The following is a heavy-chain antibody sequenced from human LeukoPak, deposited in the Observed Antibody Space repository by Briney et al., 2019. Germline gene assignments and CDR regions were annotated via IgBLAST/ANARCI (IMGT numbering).Heavy chain of an antibody. CDR1: GFTFGSYA. V-gene: IGHV3-23*01. J-gene: IGHJ4*02. Sequence: GGSLRLSCTASGFTFGSYAMTWVRRAPGKGLEWVSSIVGSGGNTYYADSVKGRFTISRDNAKSSLYLQMNSLRDEDTAVYYCARVWQDYSGVDYWGQGTLVAVSS. D-gene: IGHD2-21*01. CDR3: ARVWQDYSGVDY. CDR2: IVGSGGNT.